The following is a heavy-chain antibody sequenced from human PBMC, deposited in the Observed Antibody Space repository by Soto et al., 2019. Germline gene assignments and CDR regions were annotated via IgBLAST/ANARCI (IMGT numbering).Heavy chain of an antibody. Sequence: QVQLQESGPGLVQPSQTLSLTCTVSGDPITSGDYYWTWIRQSPGKGLEWIGFIYYTGSFDYNPSLKSRLTISLDKSKNQFSLKLTSVTAADTAVYYCDADWEGTDFWGQGTLVTVSS. J-gene: IGHJ4*02. CDR2: IYYTGSF. D-gene: IGHD1-26*01. CDR1: GDPITSGDYY. V-gene: IGHV4-30-4*01. CDR3: DADWEGTDF.